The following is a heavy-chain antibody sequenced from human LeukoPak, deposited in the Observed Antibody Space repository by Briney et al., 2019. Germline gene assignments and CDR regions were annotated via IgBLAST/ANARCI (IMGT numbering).Heavy chain of an antibody. Sequence: GGSLRPSCAASGFTVSSNYMSWVRQAPGKGLEWVSVIYSGGSTYYADSVKGRFTISRDNSKNTLYLQMNSLRAEDTAVYYCAGSGSKGYTTAFDIWGQGTMVTVPS. V-gene: IGHV3-66*01. CDR3: AGSGSKGYTTAFDI. CDR2: IYSGGST. J-gene: IGHJ3*02. CDR1: GFTVSSNY. D-gene: IGHD2-2*02.